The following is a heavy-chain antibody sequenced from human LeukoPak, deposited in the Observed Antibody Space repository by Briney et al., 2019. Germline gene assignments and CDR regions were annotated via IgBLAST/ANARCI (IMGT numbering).Heavy chain of an antibody. J-gene: IGHJ4*02. V-gene: IGHV4-31*03. CDR3: ARSLQQLVRG. Sequence: SQTLSLTCTVSGGSISSGGYYWSWIRQHPGKGLEWIGYIYYSGSTYYNPSPKSRVTISVDTSKNQLSLKLSSVTAADTAVYYCARSLQQLVRGWGQGTLVTVSS. D-gene: IGHD6-13*01. CDR2: IYYSGST. CDR1: GGSISSGGYY.